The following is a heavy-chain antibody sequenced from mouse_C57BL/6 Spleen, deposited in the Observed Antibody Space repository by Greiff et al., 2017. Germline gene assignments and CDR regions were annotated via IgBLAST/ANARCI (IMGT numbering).Heavy chain of an antibody. CDR2: IYPGDGDT. CDR1: GYAFSSSW. CDR3: ARIAYGAWFAY. J-gene: IGHJ3*01. V-gene: IGHV1-82*01. Sequence: VQLQQSGPELVKPGASVKISCKASGYAFSSSWMNWVKQRPGKGLEWIGRIYPGDGDTNYNGKFKGKATLTADKSSSTAYMQLSSLTSEDSAVYFCARIAYGAWFAYWGQGTLVTVSA. D-gene: IGHD1-1*01.